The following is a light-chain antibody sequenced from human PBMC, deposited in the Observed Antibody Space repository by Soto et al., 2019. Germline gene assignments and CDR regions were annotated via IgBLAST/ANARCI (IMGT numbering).Light chain of an antibody. CDR3: IQHNSYPRT. V-gene: IGKV1-5*01. J-gene: IGKJ1*01. CDR2: DAY. Sequence: QMTQSPSTLSSSVGDRVTITCWASQNRRSRLAWFQQKPGKAHKLLIYDAYSLESGVQQRFSGSGSGTEFTLTIRSLQTDDFATYYCIQHNSYPRTFGQGTKVDNK. CDR1: QNRRSR.